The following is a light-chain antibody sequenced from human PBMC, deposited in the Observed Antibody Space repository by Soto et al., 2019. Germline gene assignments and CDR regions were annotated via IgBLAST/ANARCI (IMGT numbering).Light chain of an antibody. V-gene: IGLV2-23*02. Sequence: SAPSQPASVSGASGQWIPNSFAGNGRYVGAYNLVSWYQQHPGKAPKLIICEVNTRPSGISNRFSGSKSGDTASLTISGLQAEDEADYFCCSYAGTVAYVFGTGTKVTVL. J-gene: IGLJ1*01. CDR2: EVN. CDR1: GRYVGAYNL. CDR3: CSYAGTVAYV.